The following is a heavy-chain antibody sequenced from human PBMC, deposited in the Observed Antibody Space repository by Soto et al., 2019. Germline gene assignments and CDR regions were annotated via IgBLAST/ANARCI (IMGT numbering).Heavy chain of an antibody. CDR1: GFTFSSYG. J-gene: IGHJ4*02. D-gene: IGHD6-6*01. Sequence: PGGSLRLSCAASGFTFSSYGMHWVRQAPGKGLEWVAVIWYDGSNKYYADSVKGRFTISRDNSKNTLYLQMNSLRAEDTAVYYCARGASIAARPDLYYFDYWGQGTLVTV. CDR3: ARGASIAARPDLYYFDY. V-gene: IGHV3-33*01. CDR2: IWYDGSNK.